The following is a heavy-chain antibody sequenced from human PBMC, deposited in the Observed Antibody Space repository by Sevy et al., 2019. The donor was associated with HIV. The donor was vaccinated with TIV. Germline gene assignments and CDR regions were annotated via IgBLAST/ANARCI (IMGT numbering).Heavy chain of an antibody. CDR3: ARGDHIGFDY. CDR1: GGTFSSYA. J-gene: IGHJ4*02. CDR2: IIPIFGTA. V-gene: IGHV1-69*13. Sequence: ASVKVSCKASGGTFSSYAISWVRQAPGQGLEWMGGIIPIFGTANYAQKFQGRVTITADESTSTAYMELSSMRSEDTAVYYCARGDHIGFDYWGQGTLVTVSS.